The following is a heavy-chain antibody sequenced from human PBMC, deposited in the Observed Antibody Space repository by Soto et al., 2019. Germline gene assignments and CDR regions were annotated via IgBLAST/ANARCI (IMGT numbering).Heavy chain of an antibody. D-gene: IGHD2-21*02. CDR1: GGSISSYY. V-gene: IGHV4-59*01. CDR3: ARRTEPYYYYMDV. J-gene: IGHJ6*03. Sequence: SETLSLTCTVSGGSISSYYWSWIRQPPGKGLEWIGYIYYSGSTNYNPSLKSRVTISVDTSKNQFSLKLSSVTAADTAVYYCARRTEPYYYYMDVWGKGTTVTVSS. CDR2: IYYSGST.